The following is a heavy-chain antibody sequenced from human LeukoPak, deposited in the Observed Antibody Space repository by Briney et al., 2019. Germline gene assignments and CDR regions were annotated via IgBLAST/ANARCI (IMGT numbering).Heavy chain of an antibody. CDR1: GFTFSSYA. CDR2: ISYDGSNK. J-gene: IGHJ4*02. D-gene: IGHD2-8*01. V-gene: IGHV3-30-3*01. Sequence: WGSLRLSCAASGFTFSSYAMHWVRQAPGKGLEWVAVISYDGSNKYYADSVKGRFTISRDNSKNTLYLQMNSLRAEDTAVYYCARAGYCTNGVCSFDYWGQGTLVTVSS. CDR3: ARAGYCTNGVCSFDY.